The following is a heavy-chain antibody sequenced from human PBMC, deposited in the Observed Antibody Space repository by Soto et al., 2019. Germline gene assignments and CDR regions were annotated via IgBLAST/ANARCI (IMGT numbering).Heavy chain of an antibody. CDR1: GGSFSGYY. J-gene: IGHJ3*02. D-gene: IGHD6-13*01. CDR3: ARVGYSSSWYRRGAFDI. Sequence: TSETLSLTCAVYGGSFSGYYWSWIRQPPRKGLEWIGEINHSGSTNYNPSLKSRVTISVDTSKNQFSLKLTSVTAADTAVYYCARVGYSSSWYRRGAFDIWGQGTMVT. CDR2: INHSGST. V-gene: IGHV4-34*01.